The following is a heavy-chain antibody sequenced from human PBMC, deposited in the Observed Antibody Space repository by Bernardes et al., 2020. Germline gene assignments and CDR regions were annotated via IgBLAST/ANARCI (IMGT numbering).Heavy chain of an antibody. CDR1: GFTFSSYG. D-gene: IGHD4-17*01. J-gene: IGHJ4*02. CDR2: ISYDGSNK. CDR3: ARAGWATVASFDY. V-gene: IGHV3-30*19. Sequence: GGSLRLSCAASGFTFSSYGMHWVRQAPGKGLEWVAVISYDGSNKYYADSVKGRFTISRDNSKNTLYLQMNSLRAEDTAVYYCARAGWATVASFDYWGQGTLVTVSS.